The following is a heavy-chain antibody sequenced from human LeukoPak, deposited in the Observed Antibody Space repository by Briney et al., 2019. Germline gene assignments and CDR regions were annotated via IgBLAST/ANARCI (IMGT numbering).Heavy chain of an antibody. D-gene: IGHD5-18*01. CDR2: IYYSGST. CDR1: GGSISSYY. J-gene: IGHJ3*02. V-gene: IGHV4-59*01. Sequence: SETLSLTCTVSGGSISSYYWSWIRQPPGKGLEWIGYIYYSGSTNYNPSLKSRVTISVDTSKNQFSLKLSSVTAADTAVFYCARVRGYSYGSDAFDIWGQGTMVTVSS. CDR3: ARVRGYSYGSDAFDI.